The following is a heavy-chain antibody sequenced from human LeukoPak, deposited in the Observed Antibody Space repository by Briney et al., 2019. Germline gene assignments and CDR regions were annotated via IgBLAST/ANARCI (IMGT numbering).Heavy chain of an antibody. D-gene: IGHD5-18*01. V-gene: IGHV3-53*01. J-gene: IGHJ5*02. CDR2: IYSGGST. Sequence: GGSLRLSCAASGFTFSSNYMSWVRQAPGKGLEWVSVIYSGGSTYYADSVKGRFTISRDNSKNTLYLQMNSLRAEDTAVYYCARLGIQLWFDPCGQGTLVTVSS. CDR1: GFTFSSNY. CDR3: ARLGIQLWFDP.